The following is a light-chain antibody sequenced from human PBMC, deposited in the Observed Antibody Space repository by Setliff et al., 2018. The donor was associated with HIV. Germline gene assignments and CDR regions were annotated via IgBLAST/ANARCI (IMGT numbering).Light chain of an antibody. CDR1: SIDIGGYTD. V-gene: IGLV2-8*01. CDR3: SSYAGSNKLV. J-gene: IGLJ2*01. CDR2: EVN. Sequence: QSVLAQPPSASGSPGQSVTISCTGTSIDIGGYTDVTWYQQHPGKAPKLVIEEVNKRPSGVPDRSSGSKSGNTASLTVSGLQAEDEADYYCSSYAGSNKLVFGGGTKVTV.